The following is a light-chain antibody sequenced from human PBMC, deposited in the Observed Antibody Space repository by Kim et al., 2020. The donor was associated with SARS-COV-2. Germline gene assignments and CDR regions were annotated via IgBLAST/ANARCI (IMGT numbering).Light chain of an antibody. CDR1: NSHIGSRYY. CDR2: ANN. CDR3: QSSDSSLSGSV. V-gene: IGLV1-40*01. Sequence: GVTICCTGSNSHIGSRYYVHWYQQLPGTAPKPPLHANNKRPSGVPDRFSGSKSGTSASLAITGLQAEDEADYYCQSSDSSLSGSVFGGGTQLTVL. J-gene: IGLJ3*02.